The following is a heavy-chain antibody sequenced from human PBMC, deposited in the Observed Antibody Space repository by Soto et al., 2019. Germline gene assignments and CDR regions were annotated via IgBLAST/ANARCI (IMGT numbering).Heavy chain of an antibody. CDR3: ARSPSYIAAAGTLDY. J-gene: IGHJ4*02. Sequence: ASVKVSCKASGYTFTSYYMHWVRQAPGQGLEWMGIINPSGGSTSYAQKFQGRVTMTRDTSTSTAYMELSSLRSEDTAVYYCARSPSYIAAAGTLDYWGQGTLVTVSS. V-gene: IGHV1-46*01. CDR1: GYTFTSYY. CDR2: INPSGGST. D-gene: IGHD6-13*01.